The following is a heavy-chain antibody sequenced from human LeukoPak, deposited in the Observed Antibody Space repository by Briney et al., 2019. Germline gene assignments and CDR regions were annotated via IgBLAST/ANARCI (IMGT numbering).Heavy chain of an antibody. CDR3: AKLKGWYGEGYFDY. CDR1: GFTVSSNY. D-gene: IGHD3-10*01. CDR2: IYSGGTN. V-gene: IGHV3-53*01. J-gene: IGHJ4*02. Sequence: GVSLTLSCAAYGFTVSSNYMSWVRQPPGKGREGVSDIYSGGTNFYADSVKGRFTISRDNSKNTLYLQMNSLRADDTAVYYCAKLKGWYGEGYFDYWGQGTVVTVSS.